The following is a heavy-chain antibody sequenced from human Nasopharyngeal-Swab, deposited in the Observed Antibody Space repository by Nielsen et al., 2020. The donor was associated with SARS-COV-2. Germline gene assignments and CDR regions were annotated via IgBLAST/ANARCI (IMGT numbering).Heavy chain of an antibody. D-gene: IGHD3-10*01. CDR3: VRTLKNMVRGVIIRGGGWFDP. Sequence: GGSLRLSCAASGFTFSNSYMNWVRQAPGKGLEWVSGVSWNGSRTHYTDSVKGRFIISRDNSRNFLYQQMNSLRPEDMAVYYCVRTLKNMVRGVIIRGGGWFDPWGQGTLVTVSS. V-gene: IGHV3-19*01. CDR1: GFTFSNSY. J-gene: IGHJ5*02. CDR2: VSWNGSRT.